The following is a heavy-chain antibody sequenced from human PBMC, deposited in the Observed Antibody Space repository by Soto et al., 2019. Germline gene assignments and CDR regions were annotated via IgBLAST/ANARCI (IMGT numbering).Heavy chain of an antibody. D-gene: IGHD3-3*01. V-gene: IGHV4-34*01. Sequence: SETLSLTCAVYGGSFSGYYWGWFRQPPGKGLEWIGEVKHSGNINYNPSLKTRLTVSVDTSKNQFSLKLSSMTAADTAMYYCARGSHFDFSSGYADSFDVWGQETMFTVSS. J-gene: IGHJ3*01. CDR1: GGSFSGYY. CDR3: ARGSHFDFSSGYADSFDV. CDR2: VKHSGNI.